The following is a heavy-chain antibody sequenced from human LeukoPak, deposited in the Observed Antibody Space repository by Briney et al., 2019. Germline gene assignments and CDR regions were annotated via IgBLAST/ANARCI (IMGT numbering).Heavy chain of an antibody. CDR2: ITNVNAI. D-gene: IGHD3-16*01. CDR3: AKDLYYDPARGAFGI. J-gene: IGHJ3*02. CDR1: GFNFSDYY. V-gene: IGHV3-11*01. Sequence: GGSLRLSCAASGFNFSDYYMSWIRQAPGKGLEWVSYITNVNAIYQADSVKGRFTISRDNAKKLLYLQMNSLRAEDTAVYYCAKDLYYDPARGAFGIWGQGTMVTVSS.